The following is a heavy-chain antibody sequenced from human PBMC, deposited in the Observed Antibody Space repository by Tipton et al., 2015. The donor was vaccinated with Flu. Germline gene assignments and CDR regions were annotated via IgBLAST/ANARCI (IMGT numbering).Heavy chain of an antibody. CDR1: GGSISSYY. V-gene: IGHV4-59*12. Sequence: TLSLTCTVSGGSISSYYWSWIRQPPGKGLEWIGYIYCSGSTNYNPSLKSRVTISLDTSKNQFSLKLSSVTAADTAVYYCARVPLLGATRNKRIGPHFDYWGQGTLVTVSS. CDR3: ARVPLLGATRNKRIGPHFDY. CDR2: IYCSGST. J-gene: IGHJ4*02. D-gene: IGHD1-26*01.